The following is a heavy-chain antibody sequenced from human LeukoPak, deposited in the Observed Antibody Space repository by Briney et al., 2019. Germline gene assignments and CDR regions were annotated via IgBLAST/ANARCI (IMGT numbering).Heavy chain of an antibody. V-gene: IGHV4-39*01. Sequence: PSETLSLTCTVSGGSISISSYYWSWIRQPLGKGLELIGSIYYSGNTYYYPSLKSRVTISVDTSKNQFSLGLRSVTAAGTAVYLCARHGVHQNYDYWGQGTLVTVSS. CDR1: GGSISISSYY. J-gene: IGHJ4*02. CDR2: IYYSGNT. D-gene: IGHD1-1*01. CDR3: ARHGVHQNYDY.